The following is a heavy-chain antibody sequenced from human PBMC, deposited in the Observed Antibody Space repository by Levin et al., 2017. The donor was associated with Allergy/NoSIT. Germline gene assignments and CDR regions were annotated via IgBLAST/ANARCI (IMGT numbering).Heavy chain of an antibody. Sequence: SQTLSLTCTVSGGSISSSSYYWGWIRQPPGKGLEWIGSIYYSGSTYYNPSLKSRVTISVDTSKNQFSLKLSSVTAADTAVYYCARHYYGSGSYHFDYWGQGTLVTVSS. CDR3: ARHYYGSGSYHFDY. V-gene: IGHV4-39*01. D-gene: IGHD3-10*01. CDR1: GGSISSSSYY. CDR2: IYYSGST. J-gene: IGHJ4*02.